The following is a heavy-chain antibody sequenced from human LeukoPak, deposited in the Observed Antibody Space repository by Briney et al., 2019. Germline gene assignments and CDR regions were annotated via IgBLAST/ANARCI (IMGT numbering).Heavy chain of an antibody. D-gene: IGHD5-12*01. CDR3: ARGGYYSGYDYYYFAS. CDR1: GFTFSSYG. CDR2: IRYDGSDK. Sequence: GRSLRLSCAASGFTFSSYGMHWVRHIPDKGLEWVAFIRYDGSDKYYADSVKGRFTISRDNSQNTLSLQMNSLRVEDTAVYYCARGGYYSGYDYYYFASWGQGTLVTVSS. J-gene: IGHJ4*02. V-gene: IGHV3-30*12.